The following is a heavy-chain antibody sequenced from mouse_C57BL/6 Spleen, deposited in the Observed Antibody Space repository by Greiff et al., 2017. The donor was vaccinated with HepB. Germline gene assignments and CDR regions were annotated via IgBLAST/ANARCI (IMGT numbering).Heavy chain of an antibody. J-gene: IGHJ4*01. CDR2: IYPSDSET. CDR3: ARFSNFYAMDY. Sequence: QVQLQQPGAELVRPGSSVKLSCKASGYTFTSYWMDWVKQRPGQGLEWIGNIYPSDSETHYNQKFKDKATLTVDKSSSTAYMQLSSLTSEDSAVYYCARFSNFYAMDYWGQGTSVTVSS. CDR1: GYTFTSYW. D-gene: IGHD2-5*01. V-gene: IGHV1-61*01.